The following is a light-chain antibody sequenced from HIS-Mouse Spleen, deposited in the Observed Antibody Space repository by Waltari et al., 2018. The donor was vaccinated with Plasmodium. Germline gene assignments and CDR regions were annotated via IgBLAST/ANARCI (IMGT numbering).Light chain of an antibody. CDR3: QQYDSYPLT. CDR2: AAS. Sequence: AIRMTLLPSSFSASTGDRFPSTCRASQGISSYLAWYQQKPGKAPKLLIYAASTLQSGVPSRFSGSGSGTDFTLTISCLQSEDFATYYCQQYDSYPLTFGGGTKVEIK. V-gene: IGKV1-8*01. J-gene: IGKJ4*01. CDR1: QGISSY.